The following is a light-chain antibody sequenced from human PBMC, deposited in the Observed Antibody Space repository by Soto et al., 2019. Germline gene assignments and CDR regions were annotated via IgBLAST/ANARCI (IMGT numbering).Light chain of an antibody. CDR2: SAS. CDR1: QDIRSD. J-gene: IGKJ4*01. Sequence: AIQMTQSPSSLSASVGDRVTVTCRASQDIRSDLGWYQQKPGKAPQLLIYSASRLRSGVPSRFSGSGSGTDFTLTISSLQPEDFATYYCLQDDTYPLTFGGRTKVDVK. CDR3: LQDDTYPLT. V-gene: IGKV1-6*02.